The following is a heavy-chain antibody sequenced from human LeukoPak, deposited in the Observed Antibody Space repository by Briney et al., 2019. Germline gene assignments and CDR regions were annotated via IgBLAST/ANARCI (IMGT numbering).Heavy chain of an antibody. D-gene: IGHD1-26*01. CDR2: INLNSGGT. V-gene: IGHV1-2*02. CDR3: ARTRVVWEAFDI. J-gene: IGHJ3*02. Sequence: ASVKVSCKASGYTFTGYYMHWVRQAPGQGLEWMGWINLNSGGTNYAQKFQGRVTMTRDTSISTAYMELSRLRSDDTAVYYCARTRVVWEAFDIWGQGTMVTVSS. CDR1: GYTFTGYY.